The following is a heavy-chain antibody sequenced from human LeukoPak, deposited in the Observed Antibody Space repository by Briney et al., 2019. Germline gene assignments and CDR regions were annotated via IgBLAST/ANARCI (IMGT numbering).Heavy chain of an antibody. Sequence: GGSLRLSCAASGFTFSSYAMHWVRQAPGKGLEWVAVISYDGSNKYYADSVKGRFTISRDNAKNSLYLQMNSLRAEDTAVYYCARGSLHVVVPAATWFDPWGQGILVTVSS. D-gene: IGHD2-2*01. CDR2: ISYDGSNK. J-gene: IGHJ5*02. V-gene: IGHV3-30-3*01. CDR1: GFTFSSYA. CDR3: ARGSLHVVVPAATWFDP.